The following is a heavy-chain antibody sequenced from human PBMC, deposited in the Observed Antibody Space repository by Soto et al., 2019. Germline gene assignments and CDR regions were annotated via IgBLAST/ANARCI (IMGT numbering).Heavy chain of an antibody. CDR3: TRIWVGATNDDYYYGMDV. Sequence: EVQLVESGGGLVQPGGSLKLSCAASGFTFSGSAMHWVRQASGKGLEWVGRIRSKANSYATAYAASVKGRFTISRDDSKNTAYLQMNSLKTEDTAVYYCTRIWVGATNDDYYYGMDVWGHGTTVTVSS. V-gene: IGHV3-73*02. J-gene: IGHJ6*02. CDR2: IRSKANSYAT. CDR1: GFTFSGSA. D-gene: IGHD1-26*01.